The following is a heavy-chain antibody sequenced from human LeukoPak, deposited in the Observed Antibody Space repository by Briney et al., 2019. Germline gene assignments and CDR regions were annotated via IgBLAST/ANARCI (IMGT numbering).Heavy chain of an antibody. CDR2: ISYDGSNK. V-gene: IGHV3-30-3*01. D-gene: IGHD3-10*01. Sequence: PGGSLRLSCAASGFTFSSYAMHWVRQAPGKGLEWVAVISYDGSNKYYADSVKGRFTISRDNSKNTLYLQMNSLRAEDTAVYYCARGFIIGSPLGPGMDVWGQGTTVTVSS. J-gene: IGHJ6*02. CDR3: ARGFIIGSPLGPGMDV. CDR1: GFTFSSYA.